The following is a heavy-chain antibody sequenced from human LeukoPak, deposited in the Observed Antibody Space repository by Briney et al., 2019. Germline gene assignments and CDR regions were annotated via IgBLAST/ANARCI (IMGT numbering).Heavy chain of an antibody. Sequence: ASVKVSCKASGYTFTGYYMHWVRQAPGQGLEWMGWINPNSGGTNYAQKFQGRVTMTRDTSISTAYMELSRLRSDDTAVYYCARGYSGRYYYYMDVWGKGTTVTVSS. CDR2: INPNSGGT. D-gene: IGHD5-12*01. J-gene: IGHJ6*03. V-gene: IGHV1-2*02. CDR1: GYTFTGYY. CDR3: ARGYSGRYYYYMDV.